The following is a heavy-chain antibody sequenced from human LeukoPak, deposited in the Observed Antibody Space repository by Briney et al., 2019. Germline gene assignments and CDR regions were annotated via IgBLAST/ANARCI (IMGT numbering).Heavy chain of an antibody. Sequence: PSETLSLTCAVYGGSFSGYYWSWIRQPPGKGLEWIGEINHSGSTNYNPSLKSPVTISVDTSQNQFSLKLSSVTAADTAVYYCARGRYCTSTSCYTVWSVNYYYYMDVWGKGTTVTVSS. D-gene: IGHD2-2*02. J-gene: IGHJ6*03. CDR2: INHSGST. CDR3: ARGRYCTSTSCYTVWSVNYYYYMDV. CDR1: GGSFSGYY. V-gene: IGHV4-34*01.